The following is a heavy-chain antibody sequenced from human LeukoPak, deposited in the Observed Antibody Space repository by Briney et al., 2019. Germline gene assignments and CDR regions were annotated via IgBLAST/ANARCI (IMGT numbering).Heavy chain of an antibody. J-gene: IGHJ4*02. CDR3: AKIQWPNNDIFFDL. Sequence: PGGSLRLSCTASGFTFSNYAMNWVRQAPGKGLEWVSTIQGSAETTSYAVSVRGRFTITRDNSQNTIYLQMNGLRVEDTAVYFCAKIQWPNNDIFFDLWGQGTLVTVSS. CDR2: IQGSAETT. CDR1: GFTFSNYA. V-gene: IGHV3-23*01. D-gene: IGHD3-9*01.